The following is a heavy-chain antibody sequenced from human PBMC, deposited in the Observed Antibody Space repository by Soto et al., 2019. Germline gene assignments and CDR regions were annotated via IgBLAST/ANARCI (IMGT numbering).Heavy chain of an antibody. CDR3: AREYCSGGSCYPHDAFDI. J-gene: IGHJ3*02. CDR1: GGSISSYY. Sequence: SETLSLTCTVSGGSISSYYGSWIRQPPGKGLEWIGYIYYSGTTNCNPSLKSRVTISVDTSKNQFSLKLSSVTAADTAVYYYAREYCSGGSCYPHDAFDIWGQGTMVTVSS. D-gene: IGHD2-15*01. CDR2: IYYSGTT. V-gene: IGHV4-59*12.